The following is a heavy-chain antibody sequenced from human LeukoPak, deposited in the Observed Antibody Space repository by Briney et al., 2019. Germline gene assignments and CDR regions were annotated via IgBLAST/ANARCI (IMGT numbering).Heavy chain of an antibody. D-gene: IGHD6-13*01. J-gene: IGHJ4*02. CDR2: IYYSGST. CDR1: GGSISSYY. V-gene: IGHV4-59*12. CDR3: ARDQGVAAAGPVSRYFDY. Sequence: SETRSLTCTVSGGSISSYYWSWIRQPPGKGLEWIGYIYYSGSTNYNPSLKSRVTISVDTSKNQFSLKLSSVTAADTAVYYCARDQGVAAAGPVSRYFDYWGQGTLVTVSS.